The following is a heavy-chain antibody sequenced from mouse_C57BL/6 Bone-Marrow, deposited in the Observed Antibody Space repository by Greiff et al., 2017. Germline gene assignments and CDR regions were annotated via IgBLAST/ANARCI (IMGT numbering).Heavy chain of an antibody. J-gene: IGHJ3*01. V-gene: IGHV5-12*01. Sequence: EVQLVESGGGLVQPGGSLKLSCAASGFTFSDYYMYWVRQTPEKRLEWVAYISNGGGSTYYPDTVKGRFTISRDNAKNTLYLQMSRLKSEDTAMYYCARPNLAYWGQGTLVTVSA. CDR1: GFTFSDYY. CDR3: ARPNLAY. CDR2: ISNGGGST.